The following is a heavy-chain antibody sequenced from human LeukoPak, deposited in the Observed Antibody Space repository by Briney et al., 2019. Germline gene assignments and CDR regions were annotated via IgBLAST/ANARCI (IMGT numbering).Heavy chain of an antibody. Sequence: GGSLRLSCAASGFTFSSYAMSWVRQAPGKGLERVSAISGSGGSTYYADSVKGRFTISRDNSKNTLYLQMNSLRAEDTAVYYCAKKLRVGATTLDAFDIWGQGTMVTVSS. D-gene: IGHD1-26*01. CDR2: ISGSGGST. CDR1: GFTFSSYA. CDR3: AKKLRVGATTLDAFDI. J-gene: IGHJ3*02. V-gene: IGHV3-23*01.